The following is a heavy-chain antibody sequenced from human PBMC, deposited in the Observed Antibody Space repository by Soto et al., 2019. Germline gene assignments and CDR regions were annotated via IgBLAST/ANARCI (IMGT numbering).Heavy chain of an antibody. V-gene: IGHV1-69*13. CDR3: ARGTLWFGESNWYFDP. D-gene: IGHD3-10*01. CDR1: GGTFSSYA. J-gene: IGHJ2*01. Sequence: SVKVSCKASGGTFSSYAISWVRQAPGQGLEWMGGIIPIFGTANYAQKFQGRVTITADESTSTAYMELSSLRSEDTAVYYCARGTLWFGESNWYFDPWGRGTLVTVSS. CDR2: IIPIFGTA.